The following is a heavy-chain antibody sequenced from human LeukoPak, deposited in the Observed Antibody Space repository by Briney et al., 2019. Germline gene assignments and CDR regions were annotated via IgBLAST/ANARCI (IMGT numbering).Heavy chain of an antibody. CDR2: INPNSGGT. V-gene: IGHV1-2*02. CDR3: ARDLSQLDYGMDV. J-gene: IGHJ6*02. CDR1: GYTFTGYD. D-gene: IGHD2-2*01. Sequence: GASVKVSCKASGYTFTGYDMHWVRQAPGQGLEWRGWINPNSGGTNYAQKFQGRVTITRDTSISTAYMELSRLRSDDTAVYYCARDLSQLDYGMDVWGQGTTVTVSS.